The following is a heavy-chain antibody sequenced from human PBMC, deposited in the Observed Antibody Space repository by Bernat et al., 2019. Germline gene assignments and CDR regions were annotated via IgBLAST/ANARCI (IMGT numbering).Heavy chain of an antibody. CDR1: GFTFSSYA. V-gene: IGHV3-30-3*01. CDR3: AREQKPVTFLYYYYGMDV. CDR2: ISYDGSNK. Sequence: QVQLVESGGGVVQPGRSLRLSCAASGFTFSSYAMHWVRQAPGKGLEWVAVISYDGSNKYYADSVKGRFTISRDNSKNTLYLQMNSLRAEDTAVYYCAREQKPVTFLYYYYGMDVWGKGTTVTVSS. J-gene: IGHJ6*04. D-gene: IGHD4-11*01.